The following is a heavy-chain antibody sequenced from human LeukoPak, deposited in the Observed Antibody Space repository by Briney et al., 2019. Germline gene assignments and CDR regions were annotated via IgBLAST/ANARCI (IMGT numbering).Heavy chain of an antibody. CDR3: ARDISGWYGGSDY. V-gene: IGHV3-66*01. Sequence: GGSLRLSCAASGFTVSSNYMSWVRQAPGKGLEWVSVIYSGGSTYYADSVKGRFTISRDNSKNTLYLQMSSLRAEDMAVYYCARDISGWYGGSDYWGQGTLVTVSS. CDR1: GFTVSSNY. D-gene: IGHD6-19*01. J-gene: IGHJ4*02. CDR2: IYSGGST.